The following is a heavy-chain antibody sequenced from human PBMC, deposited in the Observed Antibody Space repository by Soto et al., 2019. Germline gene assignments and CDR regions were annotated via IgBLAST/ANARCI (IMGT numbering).Heavy chain of an antibody. J-gene: IGHJ5*02. CDR1: GGTFGYFG. CDR2: IIPTAGTA. D-gene: IGHD3-10*01. CDR3: ARDLITMMRGSSAGWLDP. V-gene: IGHV1-69*01. Sequence: QLQLVQSGPEVKRPGSSVTVSCKASGGTFGYFGITWVRQVPGRGPEWMGGIIPTAGTADNAQRFQGRLKITADEVTGTYYMELSSLTSEDTASYYCARDLITMMRGSSAGWLDPWGQGTLVTVSS.